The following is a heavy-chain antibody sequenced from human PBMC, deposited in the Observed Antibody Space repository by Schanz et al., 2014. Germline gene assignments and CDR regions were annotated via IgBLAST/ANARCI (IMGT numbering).Heavy chain of an antibody. CDR1: GFTLSNSD. V-gene: IGHV3-13*01. Sequence: EVQLVESGGYLVQPGGSLRLSCAASGFTLSNSDMHWVRQGTGKGLEWVSTIGYLGDTYYPDSVKGRFTISRDNAKNSLYLQMNSLRAEDTAVYYCAKQIHYDILTVTRNWGQGTLVTVSS. CDR3: AKQIHYDILTVTRN. CDR2: IGYLGDT. D-gene: IGHD3-9*01. J-gene: IGHJ4*02.